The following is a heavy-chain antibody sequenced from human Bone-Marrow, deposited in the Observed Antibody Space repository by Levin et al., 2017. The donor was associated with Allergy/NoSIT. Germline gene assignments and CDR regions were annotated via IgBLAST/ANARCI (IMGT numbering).Heavy chain of an antibody. D-gene: IGHD3-10*01. CDR3: ARGRYYGSGSSYYNYYYMDV. V-gene: IGHV4-34*01. CDR2: INHSGST. J-gene: IGHJ6*03. CDR1: GGSFSGYY. Sequence: PSETLSLTCVVSGGSFSGYYWSWIRQPPGKGLEWIGEINHSGSTNYNPSLMNRATISIDTSKRQFSLKLNFVSAADTAVYFCARGRYYGSGSSYYNYYYMDVWGNGTTVTVS.